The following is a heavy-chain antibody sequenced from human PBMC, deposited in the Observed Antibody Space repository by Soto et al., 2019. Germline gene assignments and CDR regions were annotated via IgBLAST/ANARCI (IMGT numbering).Heavy chain of an antibody. CDR3: ARPLDYYYYAMDA. V-gene: IGHV1-18*01. CDR2: ISPYNGNT. J-gene: IGHJ6*02. CDR1: GYTFSNFG. Sequence: ASVKVSCKASGYTFSNFGIIWVRQAPGQGLEWMGWISPYNGNTNYAQMFQGRLTMTTDTSTTSAYMELRSLRSDDTAVYYCARPLDYYYYAMDAWGQGTTATVSS.